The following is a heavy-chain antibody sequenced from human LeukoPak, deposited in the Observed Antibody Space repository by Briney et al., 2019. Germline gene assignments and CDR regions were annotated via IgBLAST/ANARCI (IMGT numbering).Heavy chain of an antibody. CDR1: GSTFSSYG. Sequence: GGSLRLSCAASGSTFSSYGMNWVRQAPGKGLEWVSSISGTSAYIYYADSVRGRFTISRDNAKNSLYLQMNSLRAEDTAVYYCARKLTGSFDIWGQGTVVTVSS. CDR3: ARKLTGSFDI. J-gene: IGHJ3*02. V-gene: IGHV3-21*01. D-gene: IGHD7-27*01. CDR2: ISGTSAYI.